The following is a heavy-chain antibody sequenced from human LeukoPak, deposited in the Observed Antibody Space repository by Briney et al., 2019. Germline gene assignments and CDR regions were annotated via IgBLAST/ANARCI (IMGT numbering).Heavy chain of an antibody. CDR1: GFTFSSYA. D-gene: IGHD3-10*01. V-gene: IGHV3-49*03. CDR3: TRGSATWFGELLSWFDP. CDR2: IRSKAYGGTT. J-gene: IGHJ5*02. Sequence: PGGSLRLSCAASGFTFSSYAMSWFRQAPGKGLEWVGFIRSKAYGGTTEYAASVKGRFTISRDVSKSIAYLQMNSLKTEDTAVYYCTRGSATWFGELLSWFDPWGQGTLVTVSS.